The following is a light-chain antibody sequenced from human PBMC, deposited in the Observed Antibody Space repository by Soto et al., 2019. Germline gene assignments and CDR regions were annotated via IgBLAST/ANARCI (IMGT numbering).Light chain of an antibody. V-gene: IGKV3-20*01. CDR1: QSVSSSY. CDR3: QQYGSSLWGE. CDR2: GAS. J-gene: IGKJ1*01. Sequence: EIVLTQSPGTLSLSPGERATLSCRASQSVSSSYLAWYQQKPGQAPRLLIYGASSRATGIPDRFSGSGSGTDFTLTISRLEPEDFAVYYCQQYGSSLWGEFGQGTKVEIK.